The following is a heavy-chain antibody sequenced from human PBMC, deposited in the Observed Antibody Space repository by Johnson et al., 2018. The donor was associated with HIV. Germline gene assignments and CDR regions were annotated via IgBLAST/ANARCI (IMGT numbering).Heavy chain of an antibody. J-gene: IGHJ3*02. D-gene: IGHD3-22*01. Sequence: QVQLVESGGGVVQPGGSLRLSCAASGFTFSDYYMSWIRQAPGKGLEWVSYISSSGSTIYYADSVKGRFTVSRDNSKNTLYLQMNSLRAEDTAVYYCARDRYYDSSGSHAFDIWGQGTMVTVSS. CDR2: ISSSGSTI. CDR3: ARDRYYDSSGSHAFDI. V-gene: IGHV3-11*04. CDR1: GFTFSDYY.